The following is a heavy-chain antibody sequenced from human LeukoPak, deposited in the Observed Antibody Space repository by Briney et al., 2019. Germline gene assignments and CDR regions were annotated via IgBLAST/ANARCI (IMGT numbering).Heavy chain of an antibody. CDR2: ISAYNGNT. D-gene: IGHD3-10*01. J-gene: IGHJ4*02. Sequence: GASVKVSCKASGYTFTSYGISWVRQAPGQGLEWMGWISAYNGNTNYAQKLQGRVTMTTDTSTSTAYMELRSLRSDDTAVYYCARDPGWFGEFISVFDYWSQGTLVTVSS. CDR3: ARDPGWFGEFISVFDY. CDR1: GYTFTSYG. V-gene: IGHV1-18*01.